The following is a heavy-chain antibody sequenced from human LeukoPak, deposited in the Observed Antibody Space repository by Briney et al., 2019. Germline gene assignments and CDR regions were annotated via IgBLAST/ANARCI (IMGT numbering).Heavy chain of an antibody. V-gene: IGHV4-4*07. D-gene: IGHD3-22*01. CDR3: ARHPYYDSSGYYFDY. CDR2: IYTSGST. J-gene: IGHJ4*02. CDR1: GGSISSYY. Sequence: SETLSLTCTVSGGSISSYYWSWIRQPAGKGLEWIGRIYTSGSTNYNPSLKSRVTISVDTSKNQFSLKLSSVTAADTAVYYCARHPYYDSSGYYFDYWGQGTLVTVSS.